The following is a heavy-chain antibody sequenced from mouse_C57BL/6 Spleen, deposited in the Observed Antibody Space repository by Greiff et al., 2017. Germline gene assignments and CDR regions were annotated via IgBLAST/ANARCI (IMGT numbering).Heavy chain of an antibody. CDR3: ARDNDYDGGFDY. J-gene: IGHJ2*01. V-gene: IGHV5-16*01. CDR1: GFTFSDYY. Sequence: EVHLVESEGGLVQPGSSMKLSCTASGFTFSDYYMAWVRQVPEKGLEWVANINYDGSSTYYLDSLKSRFIISRDNAKNILYLQMSSLKSEDTATYYCARDNDYDGGFDYWGQGTTLTVSS. D-gene: IGHD2-4*01. CDR2: INYDGSST.